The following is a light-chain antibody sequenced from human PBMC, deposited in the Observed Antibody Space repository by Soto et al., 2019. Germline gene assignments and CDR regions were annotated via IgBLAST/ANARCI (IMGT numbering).Light chain of an antibody. CDR3: SSHTRRNTRV. CDR2: DVS. Sequence: QSVLTQPASVSGSPGQSITISCTGTSSDVGAYNNVSRYHQHPGKAPKLMIYDVSNRPSGVSNRFSGSKSGNTASLTISGLQAEDEADYYCSSHTRRNTRVFGTGTKVTVL. J-gene: IGLJ1*01. CDR1: SSDVGAYNN. V-gene: IGLV2-14*01.